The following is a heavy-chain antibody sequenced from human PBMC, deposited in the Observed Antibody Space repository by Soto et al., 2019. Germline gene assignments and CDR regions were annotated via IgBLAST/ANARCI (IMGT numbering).Heavy chain of an antibody. CDR2: ISYSGST. J-gene: IGHJ3*01. CDR3: ARSAQWDGFDP. D-gene: IGHD2-8*01. CDR1: AGSISTFNYY. Sequence: QVQLQESGPGLVRHSQTLSLTCTVSAGSISTFNYYWSWIRQHPEKGLEWIGYISYSGSTFYHSSLKSRVTISLDTSKKQFSLTLTSVTAADTAVYYCARSAQWDGFDPWGQGTMVTVSS. V-gene: IGHV4-31*03.